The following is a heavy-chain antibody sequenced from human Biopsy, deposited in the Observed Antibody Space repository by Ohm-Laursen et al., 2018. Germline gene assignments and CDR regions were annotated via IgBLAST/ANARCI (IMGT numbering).Heavy chain of an antibody. CDR3: ARRGSGGRSFDY. D-gene: IGHD2-15*01. CDR2: ISNSGNT. V-gene: IGHV4-59*08. CDR1: GDSINSSY. Sequence: TLSLTCTVSGDSINSSYWSWIRQAPGKGLEWIGFISNSGNTNYNPSLKSRVPISADTSKNQFSLKLGSVTVADTAVFYCARRGSGGRSFDYWGQGSLVTVSS. J-gene: IGHJ4*02.